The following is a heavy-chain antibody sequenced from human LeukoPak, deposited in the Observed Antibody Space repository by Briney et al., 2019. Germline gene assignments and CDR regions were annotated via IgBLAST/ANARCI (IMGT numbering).Heavy chain of an antibody. Sequence: ASVKVSCKASGYTFTSYYMHWVRQAPGQGLEWMGIINPSGGSTSYAQKFQGRVTMTRDTSTSTVYMELSSLRSEDTAVYYCARDYYDSSGYYYGELGSFDYWGQGTLVTVSS. D-gene: IGHD3-22*01. V-gene: IGHV1-46*01. CDR1: GYTFTSYY. J-gene: IGHJ4*02. CDR2: INPSGGST. CDR3: ARDYYDSSGYYYGELGSFDY.